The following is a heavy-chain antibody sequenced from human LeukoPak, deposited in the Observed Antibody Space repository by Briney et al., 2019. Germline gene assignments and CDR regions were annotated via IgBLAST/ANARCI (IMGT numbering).Heavy chain of an antibody. CDR1: GYAFSGDW. D-gene: IGHD1-14*01. Sequence: GGSLRLSCKGSGYAFSGDWMHWVRQAPGKGLVWVSRINNDGRSTGYADSVTGRFTISRDTAKNTLFLQMSSLRAEDTAVYYCASFNPISLSDYWGQGTLVTVPS. CDR2: INNDGRST. CDR3: ASFNPISLSDY. J-gene: IGHJ4*02. V-gene: IGHV3-74*01.